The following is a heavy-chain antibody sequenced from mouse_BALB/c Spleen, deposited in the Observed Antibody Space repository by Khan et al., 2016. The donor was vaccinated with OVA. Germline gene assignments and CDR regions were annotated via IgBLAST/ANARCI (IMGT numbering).Heavy chain of an antibody. CDR3: AREAYRYDEYYFDY. V-gene: IGHV5-6-5*01. CDR2: ISSGGST. J-gene: IGHJ2*01. Sequence: EVELVESGGDSVKPGGSLKLSCAVSGFTFSTYAMSWVRQTPEKRLEWVASISSGGSTYYPDSVKGRFTISRDNARNIVNLQMTSLRSEDMAMYYCAREAYRYDEYYFDYWGQGTTLTVSS. CDR1: GFTFSTYA. D-gene: IGHD2-14*01.